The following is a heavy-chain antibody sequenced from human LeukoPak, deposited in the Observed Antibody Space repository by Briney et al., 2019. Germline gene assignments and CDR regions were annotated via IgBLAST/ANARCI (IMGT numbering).Heavy chain of an antibody. Sequence: ASVKVSCKASGYTFTGYYMHWVRQAPGQGLEWMGWINPNSGGTNYAHKFQGRVTMTRDTSISTAYMELSRLRSDDTAVYYCARDRVYGATGDPRFDYWGQGTLVTVSS. J-gene: IGHJ4*02. CDR2: INPNSGGT. CDR3: ARDRVYGATGDPRFDY. V-gene: IGHV1-2*07. CDR1: GYTFTGYY. D-gene: IGHD1-26*01.